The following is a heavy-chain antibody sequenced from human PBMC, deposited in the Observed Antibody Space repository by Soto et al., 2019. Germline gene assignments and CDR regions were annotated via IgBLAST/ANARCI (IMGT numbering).Heavy chain of an antibody. V-gene: IGHV3-15*01. D-gene: IGHD6-13*01. CDR1: GFTFVNAW. CDR2: IKSKTDGGTT. CDR3: TTDEEGIAAAGTVNYYYYGMDV. Sequence: GGSLRLSCAASGFTFVNAWMIWVRHAPGKGLEWVVRIKSKTDGGTTDYAAPVKGRFTISRDDSKNTLYLQMNSLKTEDTAVYYCTTDEEGIAAAGTVNYYYYGMDVWGQGTTVTVSS. J-gene: IGHJ6*02.